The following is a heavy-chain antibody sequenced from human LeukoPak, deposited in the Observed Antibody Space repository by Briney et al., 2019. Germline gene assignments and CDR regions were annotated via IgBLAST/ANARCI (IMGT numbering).Heavy chain of an antibody. CDR1: GGSFSGYY. Sequence: PSETLSLTCAVYGGSFSGYYWSWIRQPPGKGLEWIGEINHSGSTNYNPSLKSRVTISVDTSKNQFSLKLSSVTAADTAVYYCARIAWAYGDYALDYWGQGTLVTVSS. CDR3: ARIAWAYGDYALDY. CDR2: INHSGST. J-gene: IGHJ4*02. D-gene: IGHD4-17*01. V-gene: IGHV4-34*01.